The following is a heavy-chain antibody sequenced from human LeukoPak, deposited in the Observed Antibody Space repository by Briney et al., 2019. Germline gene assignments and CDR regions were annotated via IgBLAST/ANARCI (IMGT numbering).Heavy chain of an antibody. D-gene: IGHD2-2*01. V-gene: IGHV5-51*01. J-gene: IGHJ2*01. CDR1: GYTFTKYW. CDR3: ARQPGMTAKSWYFDL. CDR2: IHPGDSHT. Sequence: NSGESLKISCEGSGYTFTKYWIGWVRQMPGKGLEWMGIIHPGDSHTWYSPSFQGHVTISADKSISMAYLQWSSLKASDTAMYFCARQPGMTAKSWYFDLWGRGTLVTVSS.